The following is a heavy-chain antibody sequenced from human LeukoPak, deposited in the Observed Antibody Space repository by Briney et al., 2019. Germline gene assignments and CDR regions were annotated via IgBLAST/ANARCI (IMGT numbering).Heavy chain of an antibody. CDR3: TTVGFPIVVVVAATLNAFDI. CDR2: IKSKTDGGTT. Sequence: GGSLRLSCAASGFTFSNAWMSWVRQAPGKGLEWVGRIKSKTDGGTTDYAAPVKGRFTISRDDSKNTLYLQMNSLKTEDTAVYYCTTVGFPIVVVVAATLNAFDIWGQGTMVTVSS. J-gene: IGHJ3*02. D-gene: IGHD2-15*01. CDR1: GFTFSNAW. V-gene: IGHV3-15*01.